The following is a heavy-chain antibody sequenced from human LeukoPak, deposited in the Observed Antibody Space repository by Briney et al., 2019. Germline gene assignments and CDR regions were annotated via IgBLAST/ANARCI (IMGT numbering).Heavy chain of an antibody. J-gene: IGHJ6*03. V-gene: IGHV3-43D*03. D-gene: IGHD3-10*01. CDR1: GFTFDDYA. Sequence: GGSLRLSCAASGFTFDDYAMHWVRQAPGKGLEWVSLISWDGGSTYYADSVKGRFTISRDNSKNSLYLQMNSLRAEDTALYYCAKGAMVRGVTDYYYYYMDVWGKGTTVTVSS. CDR3: AKGAMVRGVTDYYYYYMDV. CDR2: ISWDGGST.